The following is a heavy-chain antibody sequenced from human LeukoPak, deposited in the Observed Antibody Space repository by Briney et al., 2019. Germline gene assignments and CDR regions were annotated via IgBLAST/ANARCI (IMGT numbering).Heavy chain of an antibody. V-gene: IGHV5-51*01. D-gene: IGHD3-9*01. CDR3: ARQSLTGYYSVYFDY. CDR2: IYPGDSDI. Sequence: GESLKISCKGSGYSFTSYWIGWVRQMPGKGLEWMGIIYPGDSDITYNPSFQGHITISADESITTAYLQWNSLEASDTAMYYCARQSLTGYYSVYFDYWGQGTLVTVSS. CDR1: GYSFTSYW. J-gene: IGHJ4*02.